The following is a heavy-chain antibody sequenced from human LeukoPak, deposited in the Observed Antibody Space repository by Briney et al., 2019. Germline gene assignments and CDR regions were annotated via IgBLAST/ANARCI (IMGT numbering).Heavy chain of an antibody. CDR1: GFTFSSNA. V-gene: IGHV3-23*01. CDR2: ISGSGGAT. J-gene: IGHJ4*02. Sequence: GGSLRLSCAASGFTFSSNAMSWVRQTPGKGLEWVSAISGSGGATFYGDSVKGRFTISRDNSKNMLYLQMNSLRAEDTAIYYCAKDQVLFTMDRFHWGQGTLVTVSS. D-gene: IGHD3-10*01. CDR3: AKDQVLFTMDRFH.